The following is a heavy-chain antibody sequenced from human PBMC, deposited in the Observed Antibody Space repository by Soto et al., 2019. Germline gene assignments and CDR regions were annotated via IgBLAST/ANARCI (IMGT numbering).Heavy chain of an antibody. Sequence: QVQLVESGGGVVQPGRSLRLSCAASGFTFSSYGMHWVRQAPGKGLEWVAVIWYDGSNKYYADSVKGRFTISRDNSKNTLYLQMNSRRAEDTAVYYCARDAVLWFGELRFDPWGQGTLVTVSS. CDR1: GFTFSSYG. J-gene: IGHJ5*02. CDR3: ARDAVLWFGELRFDP. CDR2: IWYDGSNK. D-gene: IGHD3-10*01. V-gene: IGHV3-33*01.